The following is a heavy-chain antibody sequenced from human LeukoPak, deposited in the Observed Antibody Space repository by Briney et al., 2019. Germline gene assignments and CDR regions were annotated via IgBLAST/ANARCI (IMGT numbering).Heavy chain of an antibody. CDR3: ARGGSPY. CDR2: ISYDGSNK. V-gene: IGHV3-30-3*01. Sequence: HPGGSLRLSCAASGFTFSSYAMHWVRQAPGKGLEWVAVISYDGSNKYYADSVKGRFTISRDNSKNTLYLQMNSLRAEDTAVYYCARGGSPYWGQGTLVTVSS. CDR1: GFTFSSYA. J-gene: IGHJ4*02. D-gene: IGHD5-12*01.